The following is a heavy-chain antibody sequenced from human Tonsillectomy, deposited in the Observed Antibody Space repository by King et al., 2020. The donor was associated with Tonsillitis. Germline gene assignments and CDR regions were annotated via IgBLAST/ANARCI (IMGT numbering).Heavy chain of an antibody. CDR1: GFTFDDYA. J-gene: IGHJ4*02. CDR2: ISWNSGSI. CDR3: AKGARYYCSASPYYCDY. V-gene: IGHV3-9*01. D-gene: IGHD3-10*01. Sequence: VQLVESGGGLVQPGRSLRLSCAASGFTFDDYAMHWVRQAPGKGLEWVSGISWNSGSIGYADSVKGRFTISRDNAKNSLYLQMNSLRAEDTALYYCAKGARYYCSASPYYCDYWGQGTLVTVSS.